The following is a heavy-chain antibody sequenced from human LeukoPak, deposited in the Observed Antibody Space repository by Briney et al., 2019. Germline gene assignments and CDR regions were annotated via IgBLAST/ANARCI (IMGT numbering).Heavy chain of an antibody. Sequence: SETLSLTCTVSGGSISSYYWSWIRQPAGKGLEWIGRIYTSGSTNYNPSLKSRVTMSVDTSKNQFSLKLSSVTAADTAVYYCARAPKALGYCSSTSRYSEDIWGQGTMVTVSS. J-gene: IGHJ3*02. CDR1: GGSISSYY. CDR3: ARAPKALGYCSSTSRYSEDI. V-gene: IGHV4-4*07. D-gene: IGHD2-2*01. CDR2: IYTSGST.